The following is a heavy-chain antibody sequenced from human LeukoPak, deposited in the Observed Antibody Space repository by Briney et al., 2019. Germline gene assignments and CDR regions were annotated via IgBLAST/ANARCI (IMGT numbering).Heavy chain of an antibody. J-gene: IGHJ3*02. V-gene: IGHV6-1*01. CDR3: ARVSSPWSPRDAFDI. Sequence: SQTLSLTCAISGDSVSSNSATWNWIRQSPSRGLEWLGRTYYKSKWYNDYAVSVKSRITINSDTSKNQFSLQPNSVTPEDTAVYYCARVSSPWSPRDAFDIWGQGTMATVSS. D-gene: IGHD1-26*01. CDR1: GDSVSSNSAT. CDR2: TYYKSKWYN.